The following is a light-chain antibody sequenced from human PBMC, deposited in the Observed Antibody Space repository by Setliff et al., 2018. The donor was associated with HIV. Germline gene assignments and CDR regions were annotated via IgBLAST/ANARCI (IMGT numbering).Light chain of an antibody. CDR3: QVWHSSSDHPYV. CDR1: NIGSES. V-gene: IGLV3-21*04. Sequence: SYELTQPPSVSVAPGKTARITCGGNNIGSESVRWYQQKPGQAPVLVIYYDSDRSSGIPERFSGSKSGNTATLTISRVEAGDEADYYCQVWHSSSDHPYVFGTGTKVTVL. J-gene: IGLJ1*01. CDR2: YDS.